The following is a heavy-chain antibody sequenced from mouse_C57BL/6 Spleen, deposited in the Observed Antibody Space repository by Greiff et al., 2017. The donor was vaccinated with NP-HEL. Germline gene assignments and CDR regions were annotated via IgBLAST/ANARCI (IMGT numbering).Heavy chain of an antibody. Sequence: EVQLVESGGGLVKPGGSLKLSCAASGFTFSDYGMHWVRQAPEKGLEWVAYISSGSSTIYYADTVKGRFTISRDNAKNTLFLQMTSLRSEDTAMYYCARSTTVVEYFDVWGTGTTVTVSS. V-gene: IGHV5-17*01. CDR2: ISSGSSTI. CDR3: ARSTTVVEYFDV. J-gene: IGHJ1*03. CDR1: GFTFSDYG. D-gene: IGHD1-1*01.